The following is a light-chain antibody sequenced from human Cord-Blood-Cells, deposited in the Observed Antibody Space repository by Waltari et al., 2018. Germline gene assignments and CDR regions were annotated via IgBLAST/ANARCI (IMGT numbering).Light chain of an antibody. CDR2: EVS. CDR1: SSDVGSYNL. Sequence: QSALTQPASVSGSPGQSITLSCTGTSSDVGSYNLVSWYQQHPGKAPKLMIYEVSNRPSGVSNRFSGSKSGNTASLTISGLQAEDEADYYCCSYAGSREVFGGGTKLTVL. J-gene: IGLJ2*01. V-gene: IGLV2-23*02. CDR3: CSYAGSREV.